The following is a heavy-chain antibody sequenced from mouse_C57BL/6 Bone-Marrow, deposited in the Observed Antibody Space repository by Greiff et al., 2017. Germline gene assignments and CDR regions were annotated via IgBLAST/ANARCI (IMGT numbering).Heavy chain of an antibody. CDR3: AKGGGATVCYAMDY. Sequence: ESGPGMVKPSQSLSLTCTVTGYSITSGYDWHWIRHFPGNKLEWMGYISYSGSTNYNPSLKSRISITHDTSKNHFFLRLNSLTTEDTATYYCAKGGGATVCYAMDYWGQGTSVTVSS. CDR1: GYSITSGYD. V-gene: IGHV3-1*01. CDR2: ISYSGST. D-gene: IGHD1-1*01. J-gene: IGHJ4*01.